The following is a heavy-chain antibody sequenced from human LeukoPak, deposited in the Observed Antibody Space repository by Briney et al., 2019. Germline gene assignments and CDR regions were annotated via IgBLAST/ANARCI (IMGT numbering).Heavy chain of an antibody. V-gene: IGHV4-39*01. J-gene: IGHJ4*02. CDR2: IYYSGST. CDR3: ARLVGSGYYDSSGYYSFDY. CDR1: GGSISSSSYY. Sequence: SETLSLTCTVSGGSISSSSYYWGWIRQPPGKGLEWTGSIYYSGSTYYHPSLKSRVTISVDTSKNQFSLKLSSVTAADTAVYYCARLVGSGYYDSSGYYSFDYWGQGTLVTVSS. D-gene: IGHD3-22*01.